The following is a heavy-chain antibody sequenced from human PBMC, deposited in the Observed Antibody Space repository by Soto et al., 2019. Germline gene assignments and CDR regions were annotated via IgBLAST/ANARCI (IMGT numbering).Heavy chain of an antibody. V-gene: IGHV3-30*18. CDR1: GFTFSSYG. CDR2: ISYDGSNK. D-gene: IGHD3-22*01. CDR3: AKDPYYYDSSGYFDY. Sequence: GGSLRLSCAASGFTFSSYGMHWVRQAPGKGLEWVAVISYDGSNKYYADSVKGRFTISRDNSKNTLYLQMNSLRAEDTAVYYCAKDPYYYDSSGYFDYWGQGTLVTVSS. J-gene: IGHJ4*02.